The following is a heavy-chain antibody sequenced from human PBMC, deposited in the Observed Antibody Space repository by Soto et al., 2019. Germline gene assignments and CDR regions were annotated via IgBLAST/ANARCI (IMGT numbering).Heavy chain of an antibody. CDR3: ARDVQSIAASGPRYYFDY. J-gene: IGHJ4*02. Sequence: GASVKVSCKASGYTFTGYYIHWVRQAPGQRLEWMGWINPNSGGTNYAQKFQGWVTMTRDTSNSTAYMELSRLRSDDTAVYYCARDVQSIAASGPRYYFDYWGQGTLVTVSS. CDR1: GYTFTGYY. V-gene: IGHV1-2*04. D-gene: IGHD6-6*01. CDR2: INPNSGGT.